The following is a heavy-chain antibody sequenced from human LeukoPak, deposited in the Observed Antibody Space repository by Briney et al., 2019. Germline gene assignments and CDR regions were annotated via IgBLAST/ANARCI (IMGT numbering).Heavy chain of an antibody. CDR2: ISYDGSNK. CDR3: AKAGDGYSSCWTFDC. CDR1: GFTFSSYG. D-gene: IGHD6-19*01. Sequence: PGGSLRLSCAASGFTFSSYGMHWVRQAPGKGLEWVAVISYDGSNKYYADSVKGQFTISRDNSKNTLYLQMNSVRAEDTAVYYCAKAGDGYSSCWTFDCWGQGTLVTVSS. V-gene: IGHV3-30*18. J-gene: IGHJ4*02.